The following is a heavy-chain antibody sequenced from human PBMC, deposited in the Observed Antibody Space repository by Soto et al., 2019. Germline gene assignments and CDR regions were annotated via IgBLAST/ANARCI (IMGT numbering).Heavy chain of an antibody. V-gene: IGHV5-51*01. Sequence: GESLKISCKGPGYSFPTFWIAWVRQMPGKGLEWMGVLYPGDSDTRCSPSFQGQVTISADKSISTAYLQWSSLRASDTAMYYCARSGRNAYYNMDVWGQGTTVTVSS. CDR1: GYSFPTFW. D-gene: IGHD3-16*01. J-gene: IGHJ6*02. CDR3: ARSGRNAYYNMDV. CDR2: LYPGDSDT.